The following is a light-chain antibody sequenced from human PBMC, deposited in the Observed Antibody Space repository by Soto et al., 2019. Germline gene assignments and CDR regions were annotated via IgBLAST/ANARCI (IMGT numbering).Light chain of an antibody. V-gene: IGKV1-39*01. CDR3: QQSYSTPIT. J-gene: IGKJ5*01. CDR2: DAS. CDR1: QSISSY. Sequence: DLQMTQSPSSLSASVGDRVTITCRASQSISSYLNWYQQKPGKAPKLLIYDASSLQSGVPSRFSGSGSGTDFTLTISSLQPEDFATYYCQQSYSTPITFGQGTRLEIK.